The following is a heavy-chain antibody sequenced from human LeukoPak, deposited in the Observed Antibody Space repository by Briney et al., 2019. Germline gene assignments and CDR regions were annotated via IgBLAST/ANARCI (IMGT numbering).Heavy chain of an antibody. J-gene: IGHJ6*02. CDR2: IIPILGIA. CDR3: ARAIYSSSWSYYYYGMAV. Sequence: SVKVSCKASGGTFSSYAISWVRQAPGQGLEWMGRIIPILGIANYAQKFQGRVTITADKSTSTAYMELSSLRSEDTAVYYCARAIYSSSWSYYYYGMAVWGQGTTVTVSS. V-gene: IGHV1-69*04. CDR1: GGTFSSYA. D-gene: IGHD6-13*01.